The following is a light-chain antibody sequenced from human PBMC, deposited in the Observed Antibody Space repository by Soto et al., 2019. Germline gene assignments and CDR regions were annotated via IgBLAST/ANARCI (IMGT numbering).Light chain of an antibody. CDR1: QSVSSY. Sequence: EIVLTQSPATLSLSPGERATLSCRASQSVSSYLAWYQQKPGQAPRLLIYDASNRATGIPARFSGSGSGTDLTITISSLEPEDFAVYYCQQRSNWPLTFGGWTKVEIK. CDR3: QQRSNWPLT. CDR2: DAS. V-gene: IGKV3-11*01. J-gene: IGKJ4*01.